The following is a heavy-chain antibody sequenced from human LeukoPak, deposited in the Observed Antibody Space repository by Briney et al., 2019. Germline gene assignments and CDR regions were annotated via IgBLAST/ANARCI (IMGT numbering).Heavy chain of an antibody. V-gene: IGHV1-2*02. CDR3: TSDGSIRLGELFGPYFDY. Sequence: GASVKVSCKASGYTFTGYYMHWVRQAPGQGLEWMGWINPNSGGTNYAQKFQGRVTMTRDTSISTAYMELSRLRSDDTAVYYCTSDGSIRLGELFGPYFDYWGQGTLVTVSS. D-gene: IGHD3-16*01. CDR2: INPNSGGT. CDR1: GYTFTGYY. J-gene: IGHJ4*02.